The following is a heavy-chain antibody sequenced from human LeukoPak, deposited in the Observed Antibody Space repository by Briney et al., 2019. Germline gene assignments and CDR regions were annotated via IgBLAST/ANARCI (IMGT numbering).Heavy chain of an antibody. CDR1: GFTFSSYE. D-gene: IGHD5-24*01. CDR2: ISGSGSTI. V-gene: IGHV3-48*03. Sequence: PGGSLRLSCAASGFTFSSYEMNWVRQAPGKGLEWVSYISGSGSTIYYADSVKGRFTISRDNAKNSLYLQMNSLRAEDTAVYYCARWGRWLHRYYFDYWGQGTLVTVSS. J-gene: IGHJ4*02. CDR3: ARWGRWLHRYYFDY.